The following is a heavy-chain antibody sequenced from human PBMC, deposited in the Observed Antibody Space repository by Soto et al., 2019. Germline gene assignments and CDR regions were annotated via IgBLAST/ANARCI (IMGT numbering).Heavy chain of an antibody. V-gene: IGHV3-64*01. CDR2: ISSNGGST. CDR3: ARGHLRDYIWGSYPY. CDR1: GFTFSSYA. J-gene: IGHJ4*02. Sequence: PGGSLRRSGAAPGFTFSSYAIHWVRQDPGKGLEYVSAISSNGGSTYYANSVKGRFTISRDNSKNTLYLQMGSLRAEDMAVYYCARGHLRDYIWGSYPYWGQGTLVTVSS. D-gene: IGHD3-16*02.